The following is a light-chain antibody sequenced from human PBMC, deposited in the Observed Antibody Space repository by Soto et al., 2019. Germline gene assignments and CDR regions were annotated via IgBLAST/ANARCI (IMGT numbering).Light chain of an antibody. CDR1: QSVSSN. Sequence: EIVMTQSPATLSVSPGERATLSCRASQSVSSNLAWYQQKPGQAPRLLIYGASTRATGIPASFSGSGSGTEFTLTISSLQSEDFAVYYCQQYNNWPSDTFGQGTKLEIK. CDR3: QQYNNWPSDT. CDR2: GAS. V-gene: IGKV3-15*01. J-gene: IGKJ2*01.